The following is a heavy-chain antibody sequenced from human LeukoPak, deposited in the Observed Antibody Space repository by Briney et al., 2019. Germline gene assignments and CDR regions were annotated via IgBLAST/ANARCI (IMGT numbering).Heavy chain of an antibody. Sequence: ASVKVSCKASGYTFSGYFMHWVRQAPGQGLEWIGWIYPNSGGTKYAQKFQGRVTMTRDTSISTIYMELSSLRSDDTAVYYCARFSGSSNFDYWGQGTLVTVPS. CDR3: ARFSGSSNFDY. V-gene: IGHV1-2*02. D-gene: IGHD1-26*01. J-gene: IGHJ4*02. CDR1: GYTFSGYF. CDR2: IYPNSGGT.